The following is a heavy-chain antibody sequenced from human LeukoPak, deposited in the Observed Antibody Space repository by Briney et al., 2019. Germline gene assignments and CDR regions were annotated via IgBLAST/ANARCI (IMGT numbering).Heavy chain of an antibody. J-gene: IGHJ3*02. V-gene: IGHV1-69*13. D-gene: IGHD4-17*01. CDR3: TRDVTVTTNAFDI. CDR2: IIPIVGTA. CDR1: GGTFSIFA. Sequence: SVKVSCKVSGGTFSIFAISWVRQAPGQGLEWMGGIIPIVGTAHYASKFQDRVTIAADESASTVSMELSSLRSEDTAVYYCTRDVTVTTNAFDIWGQGTMVTVSS.